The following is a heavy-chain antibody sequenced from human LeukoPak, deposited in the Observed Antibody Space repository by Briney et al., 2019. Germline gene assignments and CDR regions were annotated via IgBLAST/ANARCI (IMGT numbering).Heavy chain of an antibody. V-gene: IGHV3-30*03. Sequence: GGSLRLSCAASGFTFSSYGMHWVRQAPGKGLEWVAVISYDGINKYYADSVKGRFTISRDNSKTTLYLQMSSLRAEDTAVYYCARNSRPRLCDYWGQGTLVTVSS. D-gene: IGHD2-2*01. CDR3: ARNSRPRLCDY. CDR2: ISYDGINK. J-gene: IGHJ4*02. CDR1: GFTFSSYG.